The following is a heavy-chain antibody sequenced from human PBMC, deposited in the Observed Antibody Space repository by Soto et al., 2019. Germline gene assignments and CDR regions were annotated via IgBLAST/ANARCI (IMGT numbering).Heavy chain of an antibody. J-gene: IGHJ3*02. Sequence: QVQLVQSGAEVKKPGSSVKVPCKASGGTFSSYTISWVRQAPGQGLEWMGRIIPILGIANYAQKFQGRVTITADKSTSTAYMELSSLRSEDTAVYYCARGFVVVVPAVTNYDAFDIWGQGTMVTVSS. V-gene: IGHV1-69*02. CDR3: ARGFVVVVPAVTNYDAFDI. CDR1: GGTFSSYT. D-gene: IGHD2-2*01. CDR2: IIPILGIA.